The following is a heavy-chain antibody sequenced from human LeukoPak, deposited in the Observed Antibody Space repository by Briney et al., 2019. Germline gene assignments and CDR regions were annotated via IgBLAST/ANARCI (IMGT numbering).Heavy chain of an antibody. Sequence: PGGSLRLSCAASGFTFSSYAMSWVRQAPGKGLEWVSVISGSGGTTYYADSVKGRFTISRDNSKNTLYLQMNSLRAEDTAVYYCAKDLVYLGYCSSTSCYAYAIDIWGQGTMVTVSS. CDR3: AKDLVYLGYCSSTSCYAYAIDI. D-gene: IGHD2-2*01. J-gene: IGHJ3*02. CDR2: ISGSGGTT. CDR1: GFTFSSYA. V-gene: IGHV3-23*01.